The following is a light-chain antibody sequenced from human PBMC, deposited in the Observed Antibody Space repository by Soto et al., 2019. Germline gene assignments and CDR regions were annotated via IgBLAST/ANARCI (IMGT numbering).Light chain of an antibody. CDR1: QIVNNW. Sequence: DVQMTQSPSTLSASVGDSVTITCRASQIVNNWLAWYQQKPGKAPRLLIFDSYKLESGVPSRFSGSGSGTEFIITTTSLQADDFATYYCQQYNTFSTFGQGPKVEIK. V-gene: IGKV1-5*01. J-gene: IGKJ1*01. CDR3: QQYNTFST. CDR2: DSY.